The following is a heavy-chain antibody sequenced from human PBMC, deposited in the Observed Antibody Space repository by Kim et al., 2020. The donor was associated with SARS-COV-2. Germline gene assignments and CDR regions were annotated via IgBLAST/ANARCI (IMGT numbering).Heavy chain of an antibody. J-gene: IGHJ4*02. V-gene: IGHV1-46*01. D-gene: IGHD3-10*01. CDR2: INPSGGST. CDR1: GYTFTSYY. CDR3: ARGGITMVRGVISFDY. Sequence: ASVKVSCKASGYTFTSYYMHWVRQAPGQGLEWMGIINPSGGSTSYTQKFQGRVTMTRDTSTSTVYMELSSLRSEDTAVYYCARGGITMVRGVISFDYWGQGTLVTVSS.